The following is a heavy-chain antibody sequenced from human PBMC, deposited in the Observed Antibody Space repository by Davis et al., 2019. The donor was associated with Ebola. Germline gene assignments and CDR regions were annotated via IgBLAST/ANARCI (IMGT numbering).Heavy chain of an antibody. CDR3: ARAPVAGTNFDY. J-gene: IGHJ4*02. Sequence: GGSLRLSCAASGFTFSSYAMSWVRQAPGKGLEWVSAISGSGGSTYYADSVKGRFTISRDNAKNTLYLQMNSLRAEDTAVYYCARAPVAGTNFDYWGQGTLVTVSS. V-gene: IGHV3-23*01. CDR2: ISGSGGST. D-gene: IGHD6-19*01. CDR1: GFTFSSYA.